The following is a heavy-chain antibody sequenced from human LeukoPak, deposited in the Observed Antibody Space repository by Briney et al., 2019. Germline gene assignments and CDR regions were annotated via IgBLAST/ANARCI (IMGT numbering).Heavy chain of an antibody. J-gene: IGHJ4*02. CDR2: IYSGGST. V-gene: IGHV3-53*01. D-gene: IGHD3-22*01. CDR3: ARGLNTYDSSGFYLF. CDR1: GFTVSSYY. Sequence: GGSLRLSGAASGFTVSSYYMSWVRQVPGKGLEWVSSIYSGGSTHYADSVKGRFTISRDNSKNTLYLQMNSLRAEDTAVYYCARGLNTYDSSGFYLFWGQGTLVTVSS.